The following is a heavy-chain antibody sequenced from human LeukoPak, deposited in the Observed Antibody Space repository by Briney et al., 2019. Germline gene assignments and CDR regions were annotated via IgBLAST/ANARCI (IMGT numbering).Heavy chain of an antibody. CDR3: ARGYSGSSYTWFDP. CDR1: GYTFTDYS. CDR2: INPNSGDT. D-gene: IGHD6-13*01. J-gene: IGHJ5*02. Sequence: ASVKVACKASGYTFTDYSMHWVRQAPGQGLEWMGWINPNSGDTKYAQKFQGRVTMTRDTSISTAYMELSRLRSDDTAVYYCARGYSGSSYTWFDPWGQGTLVTVSS. V-gene: IGHV1-2*02.